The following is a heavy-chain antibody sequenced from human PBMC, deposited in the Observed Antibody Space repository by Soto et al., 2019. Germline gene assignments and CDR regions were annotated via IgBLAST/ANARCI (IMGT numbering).Heavy chain of an antibody. J-gene: IGHJ6*02. CDR2: TYYRSKWYN. CDR1: GDSVSSNSAA. V-gene: IGHV6-1*01. CDR3: ARTLGFLEWVPKPPPETHYYYGMDV. D-gene: IGHD3-3*01. Sequence: HSQTLSLTCAISGDSVSSNSAAWNWIRQSPSRGLEWLGRTYYRSKWYNDYAVSVKSRITINPDTSKNQFSLQLNSVTPEGTAVYYCARTLGFLEWVPKPPPETHYYYGMDVWGQGTTVTVSS.